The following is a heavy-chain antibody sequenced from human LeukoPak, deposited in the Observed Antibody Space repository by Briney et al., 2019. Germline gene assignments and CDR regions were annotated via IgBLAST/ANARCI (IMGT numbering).Heavy chain of an antibody. CDR1: GFTFRSYA. Sequence: PGGSLRLSCAASGFTFRSYAMSWVRQAPGKGLEWVSAISGSGGSTYYADSVKGRFTISRDNSKNALYLQMNSLRAEDTAVYYCAKQSSSSGGYWGQGTLVTVSS. D-gene: IGHD6-6*01. CDR3: AKQSSSSGGY. J-gene: IGHJ4*02. CDR2: ISGSGGST. V-gene: IGHV3-23*01.